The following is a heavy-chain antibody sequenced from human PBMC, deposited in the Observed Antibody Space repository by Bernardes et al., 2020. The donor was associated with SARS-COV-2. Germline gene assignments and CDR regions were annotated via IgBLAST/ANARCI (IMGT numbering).Heavy chain of an antibody. V-gene: IGHV1-69*04. CDR3: SSPSKPSLIYGSDGRWRKSGDVLDV. CDR1: GGTFVNSA. CDR2: IIPIVGIE. J-gene: IGHJ6*02. D-gene: IGHD5-12*01. Sequence: SVKVSCKASGGTFVNSAINWVRQAPGRGLEWMGRIIPIVGIEKYGQKFQGRIAITADKSTSTTYMELSSLGSEDTATYYCSSPSKPSLIYGSDGRWRKSGDVLDVWGQGTTVTVS.